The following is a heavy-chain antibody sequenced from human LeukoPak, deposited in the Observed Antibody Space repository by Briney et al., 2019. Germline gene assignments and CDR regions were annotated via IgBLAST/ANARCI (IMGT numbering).Heavy chain of an antibody. Sequence: QPGGSLRLSCAAAGFTVNSNYMSSVRQAPGKGLEWVSVIYSGGSTSYADSVKGRFTISRDNSKNTLYLQMNSLRADDTVVYYCARAGQWSNFYYFDYWGQGTLLTVSS. D-gene: IGHD2/OR15-2a*01. V-gene: IGHV3-53*01. J-gene: IGHJ4*02. CDR2: IYSGGST. CDR3: ARAGQWSNFYYFDY. CDR1: GFTVNSNY.